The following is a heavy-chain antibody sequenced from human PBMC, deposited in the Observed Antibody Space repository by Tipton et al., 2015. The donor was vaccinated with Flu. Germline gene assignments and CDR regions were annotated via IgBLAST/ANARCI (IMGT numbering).Heavy chain of an antibody. D-gene: IGHD1-1*01. V-gene: IGHV3-9*01. CDR3: AKLQGGQGNYFFDY. CDR1: GFTFDDYA. J-gene: IGHJ4*02. Sequence: SLRLSCAASGFTFDDYAMHWVRQAPGKGLEWVSGINWNSGNIAYAASVQGRFTISRDNAKNSLYLQMNSLRPGDTAFYYCAKLQGGQGNYFFDYWGQGTLVTVSS. CDR2: INWNSGNI.